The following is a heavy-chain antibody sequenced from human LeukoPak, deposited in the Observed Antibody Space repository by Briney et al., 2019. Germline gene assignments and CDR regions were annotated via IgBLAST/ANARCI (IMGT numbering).Heavy chain of an antibody. D-gene: IGHD3-10*01. J-gene: IGHJ5*02. V-gene: IGHV1-2*02. CDR3: ARERGGFYYGSGSYYPSKWFDP. Sequence: ASVKVSCKASVYTFTGYYMHWVRQAPGQGLEWMGWSNPNSGGTNYAQKFQGRVTMTRDTSISTAYMELSRLRSDDTAVYYCARERGGFYYGSGSYYPSKWFDPWGQGTLVTVSS. CDR2: SNPNSGGT. CDR1: VYTFTGYY.